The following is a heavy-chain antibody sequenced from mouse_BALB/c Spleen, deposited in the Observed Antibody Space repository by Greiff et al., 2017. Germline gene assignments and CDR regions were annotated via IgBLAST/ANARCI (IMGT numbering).Heavy chain of an antibody. V-gene: IGHV5-9-3*01. CDR1: GFTFSSYA. CDR2: ISSGGSYT. D-gene: IGHD4-1*01. CDR3: ARGELAWFAY. Sequence: EVQGVESGGGLVKPGGSLKLSCAASGFTFSSYAMSWVRQTPEKRLEWVATISSGGSYTYYPDSVKGRFTISRDNAKNTLYLQMSSLRSEDTAMYYCARGELAWFAYWGQGTLVTVSA. J-gene: IGHJ3*01.